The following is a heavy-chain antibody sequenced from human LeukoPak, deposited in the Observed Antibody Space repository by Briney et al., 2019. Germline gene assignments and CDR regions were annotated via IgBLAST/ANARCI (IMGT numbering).Heavy chain of an antibody. CDR2: TSSSGSTI. J-gene: IGHJ4*02. V-gene: IGHV3-11*01. D-gene: IGHD4-17*01. Sequence: GGSLRLSCAASGFTFSDYYMSWIRQAPGKGLEWVSYTSSSGSTIYYADSVKGRFTISRDNAKNSLYLQMNSLRAEDTAVYYCARGQTLTTVTTRFYFDYWGQGTLVTVSS. CDR3: ARGQTLTTVTTRFYFDY. CDR1: GFTFSDYY.